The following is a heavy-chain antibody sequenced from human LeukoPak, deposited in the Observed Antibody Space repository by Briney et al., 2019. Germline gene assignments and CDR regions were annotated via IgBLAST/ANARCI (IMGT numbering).Heavy chain of an antibody. V-gene: IGHV3-48*03. CDR2: ISSSGSTI. D-gene: IGHD1-26*01. CDR3: PRDLRGWELGGSDY. Sequence: GGSLRLSCAASGFTFSSYEMNWVRQAPGKGLEWVSYISSSGSTIYYADSVKGRFTISRDNAKNSLYLRMSSLRAEDTAVYYCPRDLRGWELGGSDYWGQGTLVTVSS. J-gene: IGHJ4*02. CDR1: GFTFSSYE.